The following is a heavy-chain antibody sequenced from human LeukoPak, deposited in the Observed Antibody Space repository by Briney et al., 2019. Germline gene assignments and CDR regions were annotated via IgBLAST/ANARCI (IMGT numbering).Heavy chain of an antibody. Sequence: GGSLRLSCAASGFTLSNYWMHWVRQAPGEGLVWVSRVDPDGTTTNYADSVTGRFTISRDNAKNTVFLQMNSLRAEDTAVYYCALPLRDGDFYFDYWGQGALVTVSS. D-gene: IGHD4-17*01. CDR2: VDPDGTTT. CDR1: GFTLSNYW. CDR3: ALPLRDGDFYFDY. V-gene: IGHV3-74*01. J-gene: IGHJ4*02.